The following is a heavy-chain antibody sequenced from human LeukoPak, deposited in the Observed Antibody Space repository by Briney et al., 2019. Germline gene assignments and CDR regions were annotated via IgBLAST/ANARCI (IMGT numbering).Heavy chain of an antibody. CDR2: IYYSGST. V-gene: IGHV4-61*08. Sequence: SQTLSLTCTVSGGSIGSGGYYWSWIRQHPGKGLEWIGYIYYSGSTNYNPSLKSRATISVDTSKNQFSLKLSSVTAADTAVYYCARNLGGSSWVFDYWGQGTLVTVSS. CDR3: ARNLGGSSWVFDY. CDR1: GGSIGSGGYY. D-gene: IGHD6-13*01. J-gene: IGHJ4*02.